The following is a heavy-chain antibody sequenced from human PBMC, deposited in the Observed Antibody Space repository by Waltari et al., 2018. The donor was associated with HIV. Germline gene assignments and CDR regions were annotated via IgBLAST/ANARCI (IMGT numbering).Heavy chain of an antibody. CDR3: ARVGRDFHNIWSGEELDH. J-gene: IGHJ4*02. Sequence: QAQLVLSGAAVKKPGASVRLSCKTSGYTFIHYAIHWVRQAPGQSLEWLGWISTGDGRTKYSQKLQGRVTITTDTSASTVYVELTSLRSEDTAVYYCARVGRDFHNIWSGEELDHWGQGTLVTVSS. CDR1: GYTFIHYA. CDR2: ISTGDGRT. V-gene: IGHV1-3*04. D-gene: IGHD3-3*01.